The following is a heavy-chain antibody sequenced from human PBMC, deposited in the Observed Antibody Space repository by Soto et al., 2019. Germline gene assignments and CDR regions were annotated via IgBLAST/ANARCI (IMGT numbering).Heavy chain of an antibody. V-gene: IGHV3-74*01. CDR3: VRAPTGYPLGYRDYGMDV. CDR2: ISLDGIRT. J-gene: IGHJ6*02. Sequence: EVQLVESGGGLVQPGGSLRLSCAAPGFTFGSYWMHWVRQAPGKGLVWVSHISLDGIRTTYADSVKGRFTISRDNAKSTLYLLMNSLRAENTAVYYCVRAPTGYPLGYRDYGMDVWGQGTTVTVSS. CDR1: GFTFGSYW. D-gene: IGHD3-9*01.